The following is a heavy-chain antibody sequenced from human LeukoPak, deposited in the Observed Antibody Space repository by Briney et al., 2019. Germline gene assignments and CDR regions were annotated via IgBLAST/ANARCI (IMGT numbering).Heavy chain of an antibody. V-gene: IGHV3-23*01. Sequence: AGGSLRLSCAVSGFTFSSYAMNWVRQAPGKGLEWVSGISGSGAGTYYADSVKGRFTISRDNSKNTLYLQMNSLRAEDTAVYYCAKDRDGYKRGYDYWGQGILVTVSS. D-gene: IGHD5-24*01. CDR2: ISGSGAGT. CDR3: AKDRDGYKRGYDY. J-gene: IGHJ4*02. CDR1: GFTFSSYA.